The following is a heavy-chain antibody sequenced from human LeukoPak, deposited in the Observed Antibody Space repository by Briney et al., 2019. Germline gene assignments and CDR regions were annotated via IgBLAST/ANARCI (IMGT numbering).Heavy chain of an antibody. D-gene: IGHD6-19*01. Sequence: SGGSLRLSCVASGFTFSRYWMTWGRQAPGKGLEWVANIKQDGSAKYYMGSVKGRFTISSDNAKNSLYLQMNSLRAEDTAVYYCARVGRGSGWYSDAFDIWGQGTMVTVSS. CDR1: GFTFSRYW. V-gene: IGHV3-7*01. CDR3: ARVGRGSGWYSDAFDI. CDR2: IKQDGSAK. J-gene: IGHJ3*02.